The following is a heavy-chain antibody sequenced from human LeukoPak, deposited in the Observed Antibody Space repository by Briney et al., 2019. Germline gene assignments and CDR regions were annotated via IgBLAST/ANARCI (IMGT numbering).Heavy chain of an antibody. CDR2: IKQDGSEE. CDR1: GFIFKSYW. J-gene: IGHJ4*02. Sequence: GGSLRLSCAASGFIFKSYWMSWVRQAPGKGLEWVANIKQDGSEENYVDSVRGRFTISRDNAKNSLYLQMNSLRVEDTAIYYCAKVAHYYYGSESYYFFEHWGQGTPVTASS. D-gene: IGHD3-10*01. V-gene: IGHV3-7*01. CDR3: AKVAHYYYGSESYYFFEH.